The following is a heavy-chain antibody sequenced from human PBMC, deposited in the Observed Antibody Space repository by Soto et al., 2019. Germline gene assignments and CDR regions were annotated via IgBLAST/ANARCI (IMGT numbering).Heavy chain of an antibody. CDR2: TRNKANRYTT. CDR3: ARVAWFGTPTGYFDL. D-gene: IGHD3-10*01. Sequence: EVQLVESGGGLVQPGGSLRLSCAASGFTFSDHYMDWVRQAPGKGLEWVGRTRNKANRYTTEYAASVKGRFTISRDDSKNSLYLQMNSLKTEDTAVYYCARVAWFGTPTGYFDLWGRGTLVTVSS. V-gene: IGHV3-72*01. CDR1: GFTFSDHY. J-gene: IGHJ2*01.